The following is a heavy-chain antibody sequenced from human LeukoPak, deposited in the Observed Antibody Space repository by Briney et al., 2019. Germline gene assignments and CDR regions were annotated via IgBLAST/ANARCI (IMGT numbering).Heavy chain of an antibody. D-gene: IGHD2-2*01. Sequence: GGSLRLSCAASGFTVSSNYMSWVRQAPGKGLEWVSVIYSGGSTYYAGSVKGRFTISRDNSKNTLYLQMNSLRAEDTAVYYCASTHLGYCSSASCQNDYWGQGTLVTVSS. CDR2: IYSGGST. CDR1: GFTVSSNY. J-gene: IGHJ4*02. CDR3: ASTHLGYCSSASCQNDY. V-gene: IGHV3-53*01.